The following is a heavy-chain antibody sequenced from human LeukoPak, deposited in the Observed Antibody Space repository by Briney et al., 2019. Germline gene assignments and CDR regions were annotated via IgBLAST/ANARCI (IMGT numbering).Heavy chain of an antibody. Sequence: GGSLRLSCAVSGFTVSGNYMNWVRQAPGKGLEWVSYISSSGNTIYYADSVKGRFTISRDNAKNSLFLQMNSLRAEDTAVYYCARDKEYYYGSGSYQLDYWGQGTLVTVSS. CDR2: ISSSGNTI. D-gene: IGHD3-10*01. CDR3: ARDKEYYYGSGSYQLDY. V-gene: IGHV3-11*04. CDR1: GFTVSGNY. J-gene: IGHJ4*02.